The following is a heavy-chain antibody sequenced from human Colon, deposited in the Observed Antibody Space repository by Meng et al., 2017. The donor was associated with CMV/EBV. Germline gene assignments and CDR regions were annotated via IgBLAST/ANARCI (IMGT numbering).Heavy chain of an antibody. Sequence: AWMSGVRQAPGKGLEWVGRINSKSQGETTEYAAPVKGRFTISRDDSKNTVYLQMSSLKTEDTAFYYCTKGGYCTSDGCFRKSFDPWGQGTLVTVSS. CDR1: AW. CDR2: INSKSQGETT. CDR3: TKGGYCTSDGCFRKSFDP. J-gene: IGHJ5*02. D-gene: IGHD2-8*02. V-gene: IGHV3-15*01.